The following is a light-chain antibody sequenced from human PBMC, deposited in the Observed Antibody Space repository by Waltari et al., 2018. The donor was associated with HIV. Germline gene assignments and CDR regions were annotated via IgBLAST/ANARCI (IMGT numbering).Light chain of an antibody. CDR2: AAS. CDR3: QKFNSAPLT. Sequence: DIQLTQSPSSLSAFVGDRVPITCRASQAISNQLAWYQHKAGKVPKLLIYAASTLQSGVPSRFNGSGSGTDFTLTITNLQPEDIATYYCQKFNSAPLTFGGGTKVEIK. J-gene: IGKJ4*01. V-gene: IGKV1-27*01. CDR1: QAISNQ.